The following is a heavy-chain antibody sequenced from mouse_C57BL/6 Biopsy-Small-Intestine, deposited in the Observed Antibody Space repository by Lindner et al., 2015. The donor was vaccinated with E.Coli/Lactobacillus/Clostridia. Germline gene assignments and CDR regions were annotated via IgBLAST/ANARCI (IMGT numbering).Heavy chain of an antibody. Sequence: VQLQESGPELVKPGASVKISCKASGYALSNSWMNWVKQWPGKGLEWIGRIYLGNGDTNYNGKFKGKATLTADKSSSTAYMQLSSLTSEDPAVYFCARTYFYAMDYWGQGTSVTVSS. J-gene: IGHJ4*01. CDR3: ARTYFYAMDY. D-gene: IGHD2-10*01. V-gene: IGHV1-82*01. CDR2: IYLGNGDT. CDR1: GYALSNSW.